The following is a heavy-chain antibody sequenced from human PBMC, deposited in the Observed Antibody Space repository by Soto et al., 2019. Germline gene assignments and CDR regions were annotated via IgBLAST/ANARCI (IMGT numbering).Heavy chain of an antibody. Sequence: QVQLQESGPGLVKPSGTLSLTCAVSGGSISSSNWWSWVRQPPGKGLEWIGEIYHSGSTNYNPSHKCLVTISIDKSMHQFSLKLSSVTAADTAVYYCARGRGRVPYCSGGSCYSGCCDAFDIWGQGTMATVSS. J-gene: IGHJ3*02. CDR1: GGSISSSNW. CDR2: IYHSGST. D-gene: IGHD2-15*01. CDR3: ARGRGRVPYCSGGSCYSGCCDAFDI. V-gene: IGHV4-4*02.